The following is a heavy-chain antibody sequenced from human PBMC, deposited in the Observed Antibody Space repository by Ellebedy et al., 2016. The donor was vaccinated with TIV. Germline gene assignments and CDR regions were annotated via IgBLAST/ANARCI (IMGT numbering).Heavy chain of an antibody. V-gene: IGHV3-49*03. CDR3: SRDYDLLTGYRYYFDY. Sequence: GESLKISCTASGFTFGDYAMSWFRQAPGRGLEWVGFIRSKGYGGTTEYAASVKGRFTISRDDSKSIAYLQMNSLKTEDTAVYYCSRDYDLLTGYRYYFDYWGQGTLVTVSS. D-gene: IGHD3-9*01. CDR2: IRSKGYGGTT. CDR1: GFTFGDYA. J-gene: IGHJ4*02.